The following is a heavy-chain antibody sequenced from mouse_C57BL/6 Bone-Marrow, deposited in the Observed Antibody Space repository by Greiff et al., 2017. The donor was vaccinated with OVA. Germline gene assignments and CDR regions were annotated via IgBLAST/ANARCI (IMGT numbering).Heavy chain of an antibody. CDR1: GYTFTSYW. Sequence: EVQRVESGTVLARPGASVKMSCKTSGYTFTSYWMHWVKQRPGQGLEWIGAIYPGNSDTSYNQKFKGKAKLTAVTSASTAYMELSSLTNEDSAVYCCTRLPSYPYYFDYWGQGTTLTVSS. D-gene: IGHD6-1*01. V-gene: IGHV1-5*01. J-gene: IGHJ2*01. CDR2: IYPGNSDT. CDR3: TRLPSYPYYFDY.